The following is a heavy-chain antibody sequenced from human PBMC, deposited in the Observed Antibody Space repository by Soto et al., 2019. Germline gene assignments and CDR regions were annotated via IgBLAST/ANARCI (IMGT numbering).Heavy chain of an antibody. Sequence: RASVKVSCKASGYTFTSYGISWVRQAPGQGLEWMGWISAYNGNTNYAQKLQGRVTMTTDTSTSTAYMELRSLRSDDTAVYYCARDSTMVRGVILGYWGQGTLVTVSS. CDR3: ARDSTMVRGVILGY. J-gene: IGHJ4*02. D-gene: IGHD3-10*01. CDR2: ISAYNGNT. V-gene: IGHV1-18*04. CDR1: GYTFTSYG.